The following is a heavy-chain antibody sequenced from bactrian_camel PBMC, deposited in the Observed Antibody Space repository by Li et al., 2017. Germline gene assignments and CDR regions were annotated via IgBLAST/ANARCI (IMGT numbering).Heavy chain of an antibody. CDR2: IYFSDGDT. V-gene: IGHV3S40*01. D-gene: IGHD2*01. Sequence: DVQLVESGGGSVQAGGSLRLSCVASGYTSSTYCMGWFRQAPGKEREGEEREAVAAIYFSDGDTAYADSVKGRFTISRDNAKNTVYLQMKLLKPEDTAKYYCTLDPTMSTTPRSQGTQVTVS. J-gene: IGHJ4*01. CDR1: GYTSSTYC.